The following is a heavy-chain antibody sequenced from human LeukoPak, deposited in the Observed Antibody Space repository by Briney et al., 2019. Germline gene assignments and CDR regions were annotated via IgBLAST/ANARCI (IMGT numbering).Heavy chain of an antibody. V-gene: IGHV3-66*01. Sequence: PGGSLRLSCAASGFTVRSNYMSWVRQAPGKRLEWVSLIFNDGSTYYADSVKARFTISRDNSMDTLYLQMNSLRVEDTAVYYCARDPGGDNAYWGQGTLVTVSS. D-gene: IGHD4-17*01. CDR1: GFTVRSNY. J-gene: IGHJ4*02. CDR3: ARDPGGDNAY. CDR2: IFNDGST.